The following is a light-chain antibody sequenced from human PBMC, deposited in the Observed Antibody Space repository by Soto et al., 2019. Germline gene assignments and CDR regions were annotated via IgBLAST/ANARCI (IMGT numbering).Light chain of an antibody. J-gene: IGLJ3*02. CDR3: SVWDDSLNGVV. CDR1: SSNIGINT. Sequence: QSVLTQPPSASGTPGQRVTISCSGSSSNIGINTVNWYQQFPGTAPKVLIYLNDQRPSGVPDRFSGSKSGTSASLAISVLQSEDEADYYCSVWDDSLNGVVFGGGTKLTVL. V-gene: IGLV1-44*01. CDR2: LND.